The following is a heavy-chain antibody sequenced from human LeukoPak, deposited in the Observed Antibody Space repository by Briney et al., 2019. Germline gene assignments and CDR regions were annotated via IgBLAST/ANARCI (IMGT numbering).Heavy chain of an antibody. CDR2: IYPGDSDT. J-gene: IGHJ5*02. CDR3: ARRSSNWSDL. V-gene: IGHV5-51*01. CDR1: GYSFTSYW. Sequence: GESLQISCQGSGYSFTSYWIGWVRPGPGKGLGWVGIIYPGDSDTRYSPSFQGQVTISADKYITTAYLQWSSLKASDTAMYYCARRSSNWSDLWGQGTLVTVSS.